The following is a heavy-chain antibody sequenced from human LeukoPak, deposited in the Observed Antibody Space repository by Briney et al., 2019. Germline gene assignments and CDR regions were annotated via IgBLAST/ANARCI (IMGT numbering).Heavy chain of an antibody. CDR3: ATDLSLYDSSGYYPFDY. J-gene: IGHJ4*02. CDR2: FDPEDGET. Sequence: ASVKVSCKVSGYTLTELSMHWVRQAPGKGLEWMGGFDPEDGETIYAQMFQGRVTMTEDTSTDTAYMELSSLRSEDTAVYYCATDLSLYDSSGYYPFDYWGQGTLVTVSS. V-gene: IGHV1-24*01. D-gene: IGHD3-22*01. CDR1: GYTLTELS.